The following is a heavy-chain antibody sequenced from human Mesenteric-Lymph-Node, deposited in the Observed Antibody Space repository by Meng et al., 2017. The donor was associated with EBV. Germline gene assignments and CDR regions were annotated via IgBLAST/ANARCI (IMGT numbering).Heavy chain of an antibody. Sequence: QVQFVQSGAEVKKPGASVKVSGKASGYTFNTYAIHWVRQAPGQGLEWMGWINVGNGNTKYSQKFQGRVTITRDTSARTAYMELSSLRSEDTAVYFCARDHYYDSGVYTPPLDFWGQGTLVTVSS. J-gene: IGHJ4*02. V-gene: IGHV1-3*01. CDR1: GYTFNTYA. CDR3: ARDHYYDSGVYTPPLDF. D-gene: IGHD3-22*01. CDR2: INVGNGNT.